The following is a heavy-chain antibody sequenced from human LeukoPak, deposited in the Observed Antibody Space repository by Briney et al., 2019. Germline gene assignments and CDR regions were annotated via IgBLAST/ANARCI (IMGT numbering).Heavy chain of an antibody. CDR3: ARRIDSRGWYRDDY. D-gene: IGHD6-19*01. V-gene: IGHV4-59*08. CDR1: GDTISSYY. CDR2: ISYSGST. J-gene: IGHJ4*02. Sequence: SQTLSLTCTVSGDTISSYYWTWIRQPPGKGLEWIGYISYSGSTSYNPSLTGRVTISVDTSKIHFSLKLSSVTAADTAIYYCARRIDSRGWYRDDYCGQGILVTVSS.